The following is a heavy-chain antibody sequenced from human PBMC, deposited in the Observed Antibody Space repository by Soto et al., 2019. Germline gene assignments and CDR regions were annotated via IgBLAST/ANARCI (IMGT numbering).Heavy chain of an antibody. CDR1: GGTFSSYT. V-gene: IGHV1-69*02. D-gene: IGHD2-15*01. Sequence: SVKVSCKASGGTFSSYTISWVRQAPGQGLEWMGRIIPILGIANYAQKFQGRVTITADKSTSTAYMELSSLRSEDTAVYYCASGSCVSCYFDYWGQGTLVTVSS. J-gene: IGHJ4*02. CDR2: IIPILGIA. CDR3: ASGSCVSCYFDY.